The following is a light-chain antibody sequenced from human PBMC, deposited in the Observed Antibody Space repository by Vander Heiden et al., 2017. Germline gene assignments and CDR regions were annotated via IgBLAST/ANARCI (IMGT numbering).Light chain of an antibody. CDR2: AAS. CDR3: QQSYSTPLT. J-gene: IGKJ4*01. CDR1: QSISSY. Sequence: IQMTQSPSSLSASVGDRVTITCRASQSISSYLNWYQQKPGKAPKFLIYAASTLQSGVPSRFSGSGSGTDFTLTISSLQPEDFATYYCQQSYSTPLTFGGGTKVEIK. V-gene: IGKV1-39*01.